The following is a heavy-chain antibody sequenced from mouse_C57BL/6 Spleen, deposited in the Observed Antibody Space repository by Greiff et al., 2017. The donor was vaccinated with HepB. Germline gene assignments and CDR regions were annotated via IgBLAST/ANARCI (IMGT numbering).Heavy chain of an antibody. D-gene: IGHD2-2*01. J-gene: IGHJ2*01. CDR3: ARMVTTWNYFDY. CDR1: GYTFTDYY. Sequence: VQLQQSGPVLVKPGASVKMSCKASGYTFTDYYMNWVKQSNGKSLEWIGEIDTSDSYTNYNQKFKGKSTLTVDKSSSTAYMQLSSLTSEDSAFYYCARMVTTWNYFDYCGQGTTPTVSS. V-gene: IGHV1-19*01. CDR2: IDTSDSYT.